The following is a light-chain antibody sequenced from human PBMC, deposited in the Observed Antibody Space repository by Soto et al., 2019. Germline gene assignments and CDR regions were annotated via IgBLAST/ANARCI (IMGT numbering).Light chain of an antibody. CDR2: GAF. CDR1: QSLPNSY. Sequence: EIVLTQSPGTLSLSPGERATVSCRASQSLPNSYLAGYQHKPGQAPRLLIYGAFSRATGIPDRFSGSGSGTDFTLTISRLGPEDFAVYYCQQYGSSPPLTFGGGTKVEIK. CDR3: QQYGSSPPLT. J-gene: IGKJ4*01. V-gene: IGKV3-20*01.